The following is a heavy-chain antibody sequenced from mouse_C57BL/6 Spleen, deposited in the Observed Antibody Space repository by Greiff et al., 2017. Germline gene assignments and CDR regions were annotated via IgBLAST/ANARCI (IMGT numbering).Heavy chain of an antibody. CDR2: IDPSDSYT. D-gene: IGHD1-1*01. J-gene: IGHJ1*03. V-gene: IGHV1-69*01. CDR3: ARGNTTGVARRYVEV. Sequence: VQLQQPGAELVMPGASVKLSCKASGYTFTSYWMHWVKQRPGQGLEWIGEIDPSDSYTKYNQKFKGKSTLTVDKSSSTAYMQLSSLTSEDSAVYYCARGNTTGVARRYVEVWGTGTTVTVAS. CDR1: GYTFTSYW.